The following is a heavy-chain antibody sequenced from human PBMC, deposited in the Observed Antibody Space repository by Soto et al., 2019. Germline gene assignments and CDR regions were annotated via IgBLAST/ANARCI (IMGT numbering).Heavy chain of an antibody. CDR1: GFTFSSYW. V-gene: IGHV3-23*01. CDR2: ISGSGGST. CDR3: AKRIHYDFWSGYYMAGMDV. J-gene: IGHJ6*02. Sequence: PGGSLRLSCAASGFTFSSYWMSWVRQAPGKGLEWVSAISGSGGSTYYADSVKGRFTISRDNSKNTLYLQMNSLRAEDTAVYYCAKRIHYDFWSGYYMAGMDVWGQGATVTVSS. D-gene: IGHD3-3*01.